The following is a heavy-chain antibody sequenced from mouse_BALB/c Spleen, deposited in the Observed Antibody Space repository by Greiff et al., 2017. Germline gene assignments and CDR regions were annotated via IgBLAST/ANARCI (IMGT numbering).Heavy chain of an antibody. CDR2: INPSSGYT. CDR1: GYTFTSYT. D-gene: IGHD2-3*01. CDR3: ARWLLRGDYAMDY. V-gene: IGHV1-4*02. Sequence: VQLQESAAELARPGASVKMSCKASGYTFTSYTMHWVKQRPGQGLEWIGYINPSSGYTEYNQKFKDKTTLTADKSSSTAYMQLSSLTSEDSAVYYCARWLLRGDYAMDYWGQGTSVTVSS. J-gene: IGHJ4*01.